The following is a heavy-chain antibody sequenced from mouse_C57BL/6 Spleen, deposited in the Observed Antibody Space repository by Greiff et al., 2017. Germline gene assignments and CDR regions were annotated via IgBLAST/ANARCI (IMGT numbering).Heavy chain of an antibody. V-gene: IGHV2-4*01. CDR2: ICGGGST. J-gene: IGHJ2*01. CDR3: ARGRYFDY. CDR1: GFSFTSYG. Sequence: QVQLQQSGPGLVQPSQSLSISCTASGFSFTSYGVHWVRQPPGKGLEWLGVICGGGSTDYNAAFISRLSISKDNSKSQVFFKMNSLQADDTAIYYCARGRYFDYWGQGTTLTVSS.